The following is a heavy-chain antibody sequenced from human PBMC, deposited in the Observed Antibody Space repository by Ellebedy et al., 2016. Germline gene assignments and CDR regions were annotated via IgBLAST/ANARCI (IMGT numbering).Heavy chain of an antibody. CDR2: FYYSGST. CDR3: ARCLTRRMGFGFDS. J-gene: IGHJ4*02. V-gene: IGHV4-31*03. CDR1: GDSISNKNYY. D-gene: IGHD3-16*01. Sequence: SETLSLXXNVSGDSISNKNYYWTWVRQHPGKGLEWIGYFYYSGSTYYSPSLRSRITISVDMATNHFSLGLSSVTAADTAVYFCARCLTRRMGFGFDSWGQGILVTVSS.